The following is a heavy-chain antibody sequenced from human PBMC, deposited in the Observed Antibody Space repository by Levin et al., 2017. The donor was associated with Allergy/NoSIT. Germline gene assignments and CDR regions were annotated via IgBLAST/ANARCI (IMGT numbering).Heavy chain of an antibody. Sequence: SVKVSCKASGGTFSSYAISWVRQAPGQGLEWMGGIIPIFGTANYAQKFQGRVTITADESTSTAYMELSSLRSEDTAVYYCVSGYSYGRYYYYGMDVWGQGTTVTVSS. V-gene: IGHV1-69*13. CDR3: VSGYSYGRYYYYGMDV. J-gene: IGHJ6*02. CDR1: GGTFSSYA. CDR2: IIPIFGTA. D-gene: IGHD5-18*01.